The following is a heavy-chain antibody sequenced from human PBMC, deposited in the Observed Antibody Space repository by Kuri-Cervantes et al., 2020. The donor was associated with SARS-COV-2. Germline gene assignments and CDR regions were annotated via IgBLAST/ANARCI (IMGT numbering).Heavy chain of an antibody. D-gene: IGHD1-26*01. Sequence: GGSLRLSCAASGFTFSSYAMHWVRQAPGKGLEWVAVISYDGSNKYYADSVKGRFTISRDNSKNTLFLQMNSLRAEDTAVYYCATTSGSYYNGAFDYWGRGSLVTVSS. CDR2: ISYDGSNK. V-gene: IGHV3-30-3*01. CDR1: GFTFSSYA. CDR3: ATTSGSYYNGAFDY. J-gene: IGHJ4*02.